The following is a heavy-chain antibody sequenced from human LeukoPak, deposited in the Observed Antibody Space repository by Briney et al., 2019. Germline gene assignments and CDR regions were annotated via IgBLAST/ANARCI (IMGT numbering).Heavy chain of an antibody. CDR2: INPNSGGT. V-gene: IGHV1-2*02. CDR1: GYTFTGYY. D-gene: IGHD3-3*01. J-gene: IGHJ6*02. CDR3: ARESDFWSGPYYYYGMDV. Sequence: GASVKVSCKASGYTFTGYYMHWVRQAPGQGLEWMGWINPNSGGTNYAQKFQGRVTMTRDTSISTAYMELSRLRSDDTAVYYCARESDFWSGPYYYYGMDVWGQGTTVTVSS.